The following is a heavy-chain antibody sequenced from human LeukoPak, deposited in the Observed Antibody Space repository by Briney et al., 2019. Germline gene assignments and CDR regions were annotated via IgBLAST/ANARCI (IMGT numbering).Heavy chain of an antibody. Sequence: SETLSLTCALYVGSFSGDDWSCIPQPPGKGLEWIGEINNSGRTNYNPSLKSRVTISVDTSKNQFSLKLTSVIAADTAVYYCARGPPTEEPPLENGMDVWGQGTAVTVSS. CDR3: ARGPPTEEPPLENGMDV. CDR1: VGSFSGDD. V-gene: IGHV4-34*01. J-gene: IGHJ6*02. CDR2: INNSGRT. D-gene: IGHD4-17*01.